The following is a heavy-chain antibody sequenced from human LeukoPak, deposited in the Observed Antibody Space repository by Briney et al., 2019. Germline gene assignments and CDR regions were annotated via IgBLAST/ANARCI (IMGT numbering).Heavy chain of an antibody. D-gene: IGHD4-11*01. CDR2: IYYSGST. V-gene: IGHV4-59*01. Sequence: VKPSETLSLTCTVSGGSISSYYWSWIRQPPGKGLEWIGYIYYSGSTNYNPSLKSRVTISVDTSKNQFSLKLSSVTAADTAVYYCARTRLETDKFYFDYWGQGTLVTVSS. CDR3: ARTRLETDKFYFDY. CDR1: GGSISSYY. J-gene: IGHJ4*02.